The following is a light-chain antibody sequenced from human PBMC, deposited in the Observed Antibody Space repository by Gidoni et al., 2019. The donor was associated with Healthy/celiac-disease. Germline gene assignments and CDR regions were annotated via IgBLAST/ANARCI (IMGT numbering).Light chain of an antibody. CDR3: QRYGSSPTWT. V-gene: IGKV3-20*01. Sequence: EIVLTQSPGTLSLFPGERATLSCRPSQSVSSSYLAWCQQKPGQAPRPLIYGASSRATGIPDRFSGSGSGTDFTLTISRLEPEDFAVYYCQRYGSSPTWTFGQGTKVEIK. CDR2: GAS. J-gene: IGKJ1*01. CDR1: QSVSSSY.